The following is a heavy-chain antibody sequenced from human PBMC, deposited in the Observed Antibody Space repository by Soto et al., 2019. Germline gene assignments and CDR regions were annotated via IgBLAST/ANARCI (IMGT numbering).Heavy chain of an antibody. CDR1: GGSISSGGYY. V-gene: IGHV4-31*01. Sequence: QVQLQESGPGLVKPSQTLSLTCTVSGGSISSGGYYWTWIRQYPGKGLEWLGNVYYTGNTYYNPALQSLVIMSADTSKNPPSLKLSSVTAADTAVYYCARDKEYCSGGSCYRSFDSWGQGTLVTVSS. CDR2: VYYTGNT. CDR3: ARDKEYCSGGSCYRSFDS. D-gene: IGHD2-15*01. J-gene: IGHJ4*02.